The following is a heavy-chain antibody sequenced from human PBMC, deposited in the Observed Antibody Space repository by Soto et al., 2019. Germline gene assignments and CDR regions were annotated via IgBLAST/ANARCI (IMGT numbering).Heavy chain of an antibody. Sequence: PGGSLRLSCAASGFTFSSYWMHWVRQAPGKGLVWVSRINSDGSSTSYADSVKGRFTISRDNAKNTLYLQMNSLRAEDTAVYYCAREGDYYDSSGYYPGAFDIWGQGTMVTVSS. CDR3: AREGDYYDSSGYYPGAFDI. V-gene: IGHV3-74*01. D-gene: IGHD3-22*01. CDR2: INSDGSST. CDR1: GFTFSSYW. J-gene: IGHJ3*02.